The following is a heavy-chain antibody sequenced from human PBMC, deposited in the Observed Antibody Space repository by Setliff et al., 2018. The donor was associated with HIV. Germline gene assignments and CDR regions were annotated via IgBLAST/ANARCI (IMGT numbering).Heavy chain of an antibody. CDR1: GGTFSSFA. Sequence: ASVKVSCKASGGTFSSFAISWVRQAPGQGLEWMGRINPNTGGTKFAQKFQGSVTMTRDTSISTAYMELRRLRSDDTAVYYCASQFGAYDSSGYEHDAFNIWGQGTMVTVSS. D-gene: IGHD3-22*01. J-gene: IGHJ3*02. CDR3: ASQFGAYDSSGYEHDAFNI. CDR2: INPNTGGT. V-gene: IGHV1-2*06.